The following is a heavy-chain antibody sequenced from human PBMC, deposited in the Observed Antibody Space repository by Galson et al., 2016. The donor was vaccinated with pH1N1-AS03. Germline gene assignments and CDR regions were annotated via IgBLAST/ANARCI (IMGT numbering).Heavy chain of an antibody. D-gene: IGHD3-22*01. J-gene: IGHJ4*02. CDR3: ARDRHYDSSGRYFYESEH. CDR2: IHPIFGTP. V-gene: IGHV1-69*13. CDR1: GYNFVTYG. Sequence: SVKVSCKASGYNFVTYGITWVRQGPGQGFEWMGGIHPIFGTPSYAQKFQGRLTVTADDSTSAAYMELSSLTSEDTAIYYCARDRHYDSSGRYFYESEHWGQGTLVIVSS.